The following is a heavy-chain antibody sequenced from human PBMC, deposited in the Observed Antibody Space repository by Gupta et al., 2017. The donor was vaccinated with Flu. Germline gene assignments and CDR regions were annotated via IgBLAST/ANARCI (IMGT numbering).Heavy chain of an antibody. J-gene: IGHJ4*02. CDR3: AREVGQYYFDY. Sequence: QVQLVESGGGVVQPGRSLRLSCAASGFTFSSYGMHWVRQAPGKGLEWVAVIWYDGSNKYKADAVKGRFTSSRDKAKNTLYLKVNRERAEDTAVYYGAREVGQYYFDYWGQGTLVTVSS. D-gene: IGHD3-16*01. CDR1: GFTFSSYG. V-gene: IGHV3-33*01. CDR2: IWYDGSNK.